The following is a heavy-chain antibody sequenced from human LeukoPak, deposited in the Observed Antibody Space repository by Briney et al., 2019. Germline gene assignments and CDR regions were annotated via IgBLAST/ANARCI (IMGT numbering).Heavy chain of an antibody. D-gene: IGHD6-13*01. V-gene: IGHV4-34*01. CDR3: ARGKVEDGSSWYDY. CDR1: GGSFSGYY. J-gene: IGHJ4*02. CDR2: INHSGST. Sequence: SETLSLTCAAYGGSFSGYYWTWIRQPPGKGLEWIGEINHSGSTKYNSSVKSRVTISVDTSKKEFFLELSSVTAADTAMYYCARGKVEDGSSWYDYWGQGTLVTVSS.